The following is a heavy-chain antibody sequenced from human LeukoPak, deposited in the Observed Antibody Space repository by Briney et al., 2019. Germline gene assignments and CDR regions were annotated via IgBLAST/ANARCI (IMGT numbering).Heavy chain of an antibody. Sequence: SSETLSLTCAVSGYSINSGSYWGWIRQPPGKGLEWIGNIYHSGSTYYNPSLKSRVTISVDTSKNQFSLKLSSVTAADTAVYYCARRYCSTTSCYFDYWGQGTLVTVSS. CDR2: IYHSGST. D-gene: IGHD2-2*01. CDR1: GYSINSGSY. CDR3: ARRYCSTTSCYFDY. V-gene: IGHV4-38-2*01. J-gene: IGHJ4*02.